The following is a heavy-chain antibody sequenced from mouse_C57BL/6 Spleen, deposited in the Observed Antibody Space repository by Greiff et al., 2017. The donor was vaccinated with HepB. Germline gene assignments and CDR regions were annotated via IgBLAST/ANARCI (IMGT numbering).Heavy chain of an antibody. V-gene: IGHV1-55*01. CDR1: GYTFTSYW. D-gene: IGHD3-2*02. CDR2: IYPGSGST. CDR3: ARQRQLRAMDY. J-gene: IGHJ4*01. Sequence: QVHVKQPGAELVKPGASVKMSCKASGYTFTSYWITWVKQRPGQGLEWIGDIYPGSGSTNYNEKFKSKATLTVDTSSSTAYMQLSSLTSEDSAVYYCARQRQLRAMDYWGQGTSVTVSS.